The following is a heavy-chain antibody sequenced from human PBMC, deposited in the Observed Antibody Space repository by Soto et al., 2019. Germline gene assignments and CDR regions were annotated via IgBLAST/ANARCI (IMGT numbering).Heavy chain of an antibody. Sequence: SVKVSCKASGGTFSSYAISWVGQAPGQGREWMGGIIPIFGTANYARKFQGRVTITADNSTSTAYMELSSLRSEDTDMYYGARDGDYGDYAEKGVGMKYYGIDVWGQGTTVTVSS. V-gene: IGHV1-69*06. J-gene: IGHJ6*02. D-gene: IGHD4-17*01. CDR3: ARDGDYGDYAEKGVGMKYYGIDV. CDR1: GGTFSSYA. CDR2: IIPIFGTA.